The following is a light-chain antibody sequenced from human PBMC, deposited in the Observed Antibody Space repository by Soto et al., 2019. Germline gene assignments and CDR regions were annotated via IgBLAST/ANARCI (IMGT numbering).Light chain of an antibody. CDR1: NSDVGGYNY. Sequence: QSALAQPTSVSGSPGQSIAISCTGTNSDVGGYNYVSWHQQHPGKAPKVLISVVSNRPSGVSNRFSGSKSGNTASLTISGLQAEDEADYYCSSFTISRNTVIFGGGTKVTVL. CDR2: VVS. J-gene: IGLJ2*01. V-gene: IGLV2-14*01. CDR3: SSFTISRNTVI.